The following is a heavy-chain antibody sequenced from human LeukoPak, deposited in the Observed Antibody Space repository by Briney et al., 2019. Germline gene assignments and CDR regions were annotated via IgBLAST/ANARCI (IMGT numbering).Heavy chain of an antibody. Sequence: SETLSLTCTVSGGSISSSSYYWGWIRQPPGKGLEWIGSIYYSGSTYYNPSLKSRVTISVDTSKNQFSLKLSSVTAADTAVYYCAREDYSNYWFDPWGQGTLVTVSS. V-gene: IGHV4-39*02. CDR2: IYYSGST. J-gene: IGHJ5*02. CDR1: GGSISSSSYY. D-gene: IGHD4-11*01. CDR3: AREDYSNYWFDP.